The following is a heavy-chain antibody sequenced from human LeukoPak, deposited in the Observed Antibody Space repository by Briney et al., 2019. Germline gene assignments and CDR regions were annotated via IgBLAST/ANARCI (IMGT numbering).Heavy chain of an antibody. CDR2: IYYSGST. Sequence: PSQTLSLTYTVSGGSISSGGYYWSWIRQHPGKGLEWIGYIYYSGSTYYNPSLKSRVTISVDTSKNQFSLKLSSVTAADTAVYYCARGVTVAFDYWGQGTLVTVSS. V-gene: IGHV4-31*03. CDR1: GGSISSGGYY. CDR3: ARGVTVAFDY. J-gene: IGHJ4*02. D-gene: IGHD4-23*01.